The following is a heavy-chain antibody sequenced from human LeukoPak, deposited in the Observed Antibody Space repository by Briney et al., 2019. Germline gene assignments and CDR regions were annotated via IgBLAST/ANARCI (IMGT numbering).Heavy chain of an antibody. CDR2: ISSSSSTYI. CDR3: ARLSYGRVVDAFDM. Sequence: PGGSLRLSCAASGFTFTSYNMNWVRQAPGKGLEWVSSISSSSSTYIYYADSLKGRFTISRDNAKNSLYLQMNSLRAEDTAIYYCARLSYGRVVDAFDMWGQGTMVTVSS. D-gene: IGHD3-10*01. J-gene: IGHJ3*02. V-gene: IGHV3-21*01. CDR1: GFTFTSYN.